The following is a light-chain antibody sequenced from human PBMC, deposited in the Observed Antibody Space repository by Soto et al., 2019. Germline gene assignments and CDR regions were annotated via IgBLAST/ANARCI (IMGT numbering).Light chain of an antibody. CDR2: DAS. CDR1: QSVSNY. V-gene: IGKV3-11*01. J-gene: IGKJ5*01. CDR3: QQANSFLIT. Sequence: EILLTQSPATLSLSQWERATLSWRASQSVSNYLAWYQQKPGQAPRLLIYDASNRATGIPARFSGSGSGTDFTLTISSLQPEDFATYYCQQANSFLITFGQGTRLEI.